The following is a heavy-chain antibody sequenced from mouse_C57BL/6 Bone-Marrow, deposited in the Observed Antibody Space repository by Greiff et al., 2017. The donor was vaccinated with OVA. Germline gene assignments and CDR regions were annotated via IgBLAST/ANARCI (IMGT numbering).Heavy chain of an antibody. CDR1: GYTFTSYW. D-gene: IGHD2-5*01. Sequence: QVQLQQPGAELVKPGASVKMSCKASGYTFTSYWITWVKQRPGQGLEWIGDIYPGSGSTNYNEKFKSKATLTVDTSSSTAYMQLSSLTSEDSAVYYCAISPYYYSNYVAYWGQGTLVTVSA. CDR3: AISPYYYSNYVAY. CDR2: IYPGSGST. J-gene: IGHJ3*01. V-gene: IGHV1-55*01.